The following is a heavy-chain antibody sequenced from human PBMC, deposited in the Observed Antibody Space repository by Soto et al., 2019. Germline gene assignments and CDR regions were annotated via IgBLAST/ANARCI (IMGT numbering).Heavy chain of an antibody. CDR2: IDPSDSQT. CDR1: GYSFAGYW. V-gene: IGHV5-10-1*03. D-gene: IGHD3-22*01. CDR3: ARQIYDSDSGPNFQYYFDS. Sequence: EVQLVQSGAEVKKPGESLTISCKGSGYSFAGYWITWVRLMPGKGLEWMGRIDPSDSQTYYSPSFRGHVTISAAKSITTVFLQWSSLRASDTAMYYCARQIYDSDSGPNFQYYFDSWGQGTLVTVSS. J-gene: IGHJ4*02.